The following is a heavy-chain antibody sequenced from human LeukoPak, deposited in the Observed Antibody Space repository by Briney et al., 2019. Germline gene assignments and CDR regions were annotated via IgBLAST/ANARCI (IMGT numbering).Heavy chain of an antibody. CDR3: ATQGPGLWGLRFDY. CDR2: IYHSGST. CDR1: GGSISSSNW. V-gene: IGHV4-4*02. Sequence: SGTLSLTCAVSGGSISSSNWWSWVRQPSGKGLEWIGEIYHSGSTNYNPSLKSRVTISVDKSKNQFSLKLSSVTAADTAVYYCATQGPGLWGLRFDYWGQGTLVTVSS. D-gene: IGHD3-16*01. J-gene: IGHJ4*02.